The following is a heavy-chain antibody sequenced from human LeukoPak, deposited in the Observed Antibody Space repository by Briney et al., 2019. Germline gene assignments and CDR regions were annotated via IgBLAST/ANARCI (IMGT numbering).Heavy chain of an antibody. CDR2: IYHSGST. V-gene: IGHV4-38-2*01. CDR3: ARRPGVRGYSGLVYFQY. CDR1: DDSIRNNYY. Sequence: PSETLSLTCAVSDDSIRNNYYWGWIRQPPEKGLEWIGSIYHSGSTYYNPSHKSRVTISADTSKNQFSLKVNSVTAADTAVYYCARRPGVRGYSGLVYFQYSGQGTLVIVSS. J-gene: IGHJ1*01. D-gene: IGHD3-22*01.